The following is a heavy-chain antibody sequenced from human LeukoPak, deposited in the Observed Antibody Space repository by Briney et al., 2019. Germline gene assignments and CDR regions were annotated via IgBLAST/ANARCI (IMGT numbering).Heavy chain of an antibody. J-gene: IGHJ4*02. CDR3: AKEKLPSGYSFLTDY. D-gene: IGHD5-18*01. V-gene: IGHV3-30*18. CDR2: ISNDGPNK. Sequence: GGSLILSCAASGFTFIRDGMHWVRQPPGKGLEWVAVISNDGPNKYYADSVKGRFTISRDDSKSTLYLQMNSLRAEDTAVYYCAKEKLPSGYSFLTDYWGQGTLVTVSS. CDR1: GFTFIRDG.